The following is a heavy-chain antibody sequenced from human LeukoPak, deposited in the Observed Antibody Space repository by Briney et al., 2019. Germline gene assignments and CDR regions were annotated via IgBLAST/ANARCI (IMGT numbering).Heavy chain of an antibody. CDR1: GFTVSSNY. D-gene: IGHD1-26*01. V-gene: IGHV3-66*01. CDR3: ARDETGYLLQSLDY. Sequence: GGSLRLSCAASGFTVSSNYMSWVRQAPGKGLEWVSVISSSGITYSADSVKGRFTISRDNSKNMVCLQMNSLRAEDTAVYYCARDETGYLLQSLDYWGQGTLVTVSS. CDR2: ISSSGIT. J-gene: IGHJ4*02.